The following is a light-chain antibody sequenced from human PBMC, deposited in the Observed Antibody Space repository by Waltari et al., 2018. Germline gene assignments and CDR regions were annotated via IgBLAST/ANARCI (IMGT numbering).Light chain of an antibody. V-gene: IGLV2-23*02. CDR3: CSYAGSNTLV. Sequence: QSALTQPASVSGSPGQSITISCTGTSRDVGGYSYVPWYQHHPGQAPKLMIYDVNKRPSGVSNRFSGSKSGNTASLTISGLQTEDESDYYCCSYAGSNTLVFGGGTKLTVL. J-gene: IGLJ2*01. CDR2: DVN. CDR1: SRDVGGYSY.